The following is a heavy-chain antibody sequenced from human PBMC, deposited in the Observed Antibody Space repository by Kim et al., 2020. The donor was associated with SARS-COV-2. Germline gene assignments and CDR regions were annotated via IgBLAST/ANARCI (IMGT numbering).Heavy chain of an antibody. CDR2: INPNSGGT. D-gene: IGHD3-22*01. V-gene: IGHV1-2*02. CDR1: GYTFTGYY. Sequence: ASVKVSCKASGYTFTGYYMRWVRQAPGQGLEWMGWINPNSGGTNYAQKFQGRVTMTRDTSISTAYMELSRLRSDDTAVCYCAGEPGITMIVVVTRNDAFDIWGQGTMVTVSS. CDR3: AGEPGITMIVVVTRNDAFDI. J-gene: IGHJ3*02.